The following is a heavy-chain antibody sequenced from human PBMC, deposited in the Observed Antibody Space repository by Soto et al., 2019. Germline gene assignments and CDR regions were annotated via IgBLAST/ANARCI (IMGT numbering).Heavy chain of an antibody. CDR1: GFTFSSYG. Sequence: SLRLSCAASGFTFSSYGMHWVRQAPGKGLEWVAFISYDGSNKYYADSVKGRFTISRDNSKNTLYLQMNSLRAEDTAVYYCAKGRGSIVVVITSYYYYVMDVWGQGSTVAGSS. V-gene: IGHV3-30*18. CDR3: AKGRGSIVVVITSYYYYVMDV. J-gene: IGHJ6*02. CDR2: ISYDGSNK. D-gene: IGHD3-22*01.